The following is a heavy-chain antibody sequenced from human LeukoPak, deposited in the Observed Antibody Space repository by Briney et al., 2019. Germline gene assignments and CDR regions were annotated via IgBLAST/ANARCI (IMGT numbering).Heavy chain of an antibody. J-gene: IGHJ6*02. CDR3: ARDFDDSSGYYYAGYGMDV. CDR1: GGSVSSGSYY. Sequence: SETLSLTCTVSGGSVSSGSYYWSWIRQPPGKGLEWIGYIYYSGSTYYNPSLKSRVTISVDTSKNQFSLKLSSVTAADTAVYYCARDFDDSSGYYYAGYGMDVWGQGTTVTVSS. V-gene: IGHV4-61*01. CDR2: IYYSGST. D-gene: IGHD3-22*01.